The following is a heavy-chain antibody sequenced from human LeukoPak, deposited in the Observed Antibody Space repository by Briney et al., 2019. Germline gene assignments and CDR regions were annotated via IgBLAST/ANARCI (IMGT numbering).Heavy chain of an antibody. Sequence: QSGGSLRLSCAASGFTFSSYGMHWVRQAPGKGLEWVAVISYDGSNKYYADSVKGRFTISRDNPKNTLYLQMNSLRAEDTAVYYCAKEVGYSYGYYYYYYMDVWGKGTTVTVSS. CDR3: AKEVGYSYGYYYYYYMDV. V-gene: IGHV3-30*18. J-gene: IGHJ6*03. CDR2: ISYDGSNK. D-gene: IGHD5-18*01. CDR1: GFTFSSYG.